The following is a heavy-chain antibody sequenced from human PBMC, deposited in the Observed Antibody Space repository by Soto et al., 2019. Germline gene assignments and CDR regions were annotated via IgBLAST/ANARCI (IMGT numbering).Heavy chain of an antibody. CDR3: ARDIASPGGDYFDS. J-gene: IGHJ4*02. CDR2: ISTGGAYM. D-gene: IGHD2-21*01. V-gene: IGHV3-21*06. Sequence: EVQLVESGGGLVKAGGSLRLFCTASGFTFRNYNMNWVRQAPGKGLEWVSSISTGGAYMFYADSVKGRFTISRDNASNXXXXXXXSXRAEDTAVYYCARDIASPGGDYFDSWGQGTLVTVSS. CDR1: GFTFRNYN.